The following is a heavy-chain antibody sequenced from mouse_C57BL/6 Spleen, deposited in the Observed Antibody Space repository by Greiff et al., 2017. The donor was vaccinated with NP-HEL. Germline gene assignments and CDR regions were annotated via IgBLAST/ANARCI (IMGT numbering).Heavy chain of an antibody. Sequence: QVQLQQSGAELARPGASVKLSCKASGYTFTSYGISWVKQRTGQGLEWIGEIYPRSGNTYYNEKFKGKATLTADKSSSTAYMELRSLTSEDSAVYFCAREGVWGNPWYFDYWGQGTTLTVSS. D-gene: IGHD2-1*01. CDR3: AREGVWGNPWYFDY. J-gene: IGHJ2*01. CDR2: IYPRSGNT. V-gene: IGHV1-81*01. CDR1: GYTFTSYG.